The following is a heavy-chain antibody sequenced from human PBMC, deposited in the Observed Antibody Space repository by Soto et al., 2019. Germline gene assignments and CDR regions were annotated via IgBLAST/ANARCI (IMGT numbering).Heavy chain of an antibody. Sequence: ESVGGLVKPGGSLRLSCAASGFTFSSYSMNWVRQAPGKGLGWVSSISSSSSYIYYADSVKGRFTISRDNAKNSLYLQMNSLRAEDTAVYYCARDQGTMVRGVISRPFDYWGQGTLVTVSS. CDR2: ISSSSSYI. D-gene: IGHD3-10*01. V-gene: IGHV3-21*01. CDR3: ARDQGTMVRGVISRPFDY. J-gene: IGHJ4*02. CDR1: GFTFSSYS.